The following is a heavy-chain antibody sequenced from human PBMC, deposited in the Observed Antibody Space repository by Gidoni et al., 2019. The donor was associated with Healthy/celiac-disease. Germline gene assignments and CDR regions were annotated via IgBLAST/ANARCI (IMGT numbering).Heavy chain of an antibody. CDR2: INHRGST. Sequence: QVQLQQWGAGLLKPSETLSLTCAVYGWSFSGYYWSWIRQPPGKGLEWIGEINHRGSTNYNPSLKSRVTRSVDTAKNQFSRKLSSVTAADTAVYYCARASDIVVVVAATRWFDPWGQGTLVTVSS. D-gene: IGHD2-15*01. CDR3: ARASDIVVVVAATRWFDP. V-gene: IGHV4-34*01. J-gene: IGHJ5*02. CDR1: GWSFSGYY.